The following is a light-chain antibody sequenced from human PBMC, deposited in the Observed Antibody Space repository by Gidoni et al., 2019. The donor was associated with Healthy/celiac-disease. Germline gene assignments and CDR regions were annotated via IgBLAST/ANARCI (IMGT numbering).Light chain of an antibody. Sequence: IQMTQSPSSLSASVGDRVTITCRASQGISNYLAWYQQKPGKVPKLLIYAASTVQSGVTSRFSGSGSGTDFTLTISSMQPEDVATEYCQKYNSAPYTFGQGTKLEIK. CDR3: QKYNSAPYT. J-gene: IGKJ2*01. CDR1: QGISNY. V-gene: IGKV1-27*01. CDR2: AAS.